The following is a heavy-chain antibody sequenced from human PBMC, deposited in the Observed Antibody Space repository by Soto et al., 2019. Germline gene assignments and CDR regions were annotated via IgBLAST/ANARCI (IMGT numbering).Heavy chain of an antibody. CDR3: VKDESINWYSGHFRH. CDR2: INWNSGSI. CDR1: GFTFDDYA. D-gene: IGHD6-13*01. V-gene: IGHV3-9*01. J-gene: IGHJ1*01. Sequence: EVQLVESGGGLVQPGRSLRLSCAASGFTFDDYAMHWVRQVPGKGLEWVSGINWNSGSIGYGDSVKGLFAISRDNAKNSLHLQMNSLSAEDTAFYYCVKDESINWYSGHFRHWGQGTLVTVSS.